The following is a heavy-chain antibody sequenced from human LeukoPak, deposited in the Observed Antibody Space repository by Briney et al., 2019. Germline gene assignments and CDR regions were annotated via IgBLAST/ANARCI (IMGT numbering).Heavy chain of an antibody. D-gene: IGHD3-22*01. CDR1: GFTFTNYG. CDR3: ARDISGYGFDY. CDR2: ISYDGSIK. Sequence: GGSLRLSCAASGFTFTNYGLQWVRQAPGKGLEWVAVISYDGSIKHFADSVKGRFTISRDNSKNTLYLQMNSLSADDTAVYYCARDISGYGFDYWGQGTLVTVSS. V-gene: IGHV3-30*19. J-gene: IGHJ4*02.